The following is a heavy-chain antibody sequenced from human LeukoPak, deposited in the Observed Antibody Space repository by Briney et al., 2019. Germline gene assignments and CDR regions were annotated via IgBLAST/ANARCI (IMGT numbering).Heavy chain of an antibody. CDR3: ARSIAARHYYYYGMDV. CDR2: IIPIFGIA. J-gene: IGHJ6*02. V-gene: IGHV1-69*02. Sequence: ASVKVSCKASGYTFTAYYMHWVRQAPGQGLEWMGRIIPIFGIANYAQKFQGRVTITADKSTSTAYMELSSLRSEDTAVYYCARSIAARHYYYYGMDVWGQGTTVTVSS. D-gene: IGHD6-6*01. CDR1: GYTFTAYY.